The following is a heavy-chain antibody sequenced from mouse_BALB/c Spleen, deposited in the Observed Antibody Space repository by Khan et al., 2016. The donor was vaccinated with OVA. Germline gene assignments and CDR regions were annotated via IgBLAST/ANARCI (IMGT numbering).Heavy chain of an antibody. Sequence: QVQLKESEPGLVAPSQSLSITCTISGFSLTNYGVHWVRQPPGKGLEWLVVIWSDGSTTYNSALKSRLTISKDNSKSQVFLETNSLQTDDTAMYFCARQPYYHYNIMDYWGQGTSVTVSS. CDR2: IWSDGST. CDR3: ARQPYYHYNIMDY. J-gene: IGHJ4*01. D-gene: IGHD2-10*01. V-gene: IGHV2-6-1*01. CDR1: GFSLTNYG.